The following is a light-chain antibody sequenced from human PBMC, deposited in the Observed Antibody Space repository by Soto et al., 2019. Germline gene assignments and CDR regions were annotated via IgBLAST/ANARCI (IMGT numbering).Light chain of an antibody. CDR1: QSISSW. V-gene: IGKV1-5*03. Sequence: DIQMTQSPSTLSASVGDRVTITCLASQSISSWLAWYQQKPGKAPKLLIYKASSLESGVPSRFSGSGSGTKVTLTISSLQPDEFATCYCHQNNSYPYTFGQGTKLEIK. J-gene: IGKJ2*01. CDR2: KAS. CDR3: HQNNSYPYT.